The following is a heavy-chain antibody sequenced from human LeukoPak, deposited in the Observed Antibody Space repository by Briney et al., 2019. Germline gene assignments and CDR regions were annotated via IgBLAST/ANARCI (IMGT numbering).Heavy chain of an antibody. V-gene: IGHV4-31*03. D-gene: IGHD2-2*01. J-gene: IGHJ3*02. CDR2: IYYSGST. CDR1: GGSISSGGYY. Sequence: SETLSLTCTVSGGSISSGGYYWSWIRQHPGKGLEWIGYIYYSGSTYYNPSLKSRVTISVDTSKNQFSLKLNSVIAADTAVYYCAREVNEPASADAFDIWGQGTMVTVSS. CDR3: AREVNEPASADAFDI.